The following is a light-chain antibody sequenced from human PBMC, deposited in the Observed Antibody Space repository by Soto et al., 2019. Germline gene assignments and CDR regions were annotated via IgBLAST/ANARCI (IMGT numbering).Light chain of an antibody. V-gene: IGLV1-40*01. CDR2: DDI. Sequence: QSVLTQPPSVSGAPGQRVTISCTGSSSNIGARYDVHWYQQLPGTAPKLLIYDDIKRPSGVPDRFSGSKSGTSASLAITGLQAEDEAEYYCQSYDSSLSGVVFGGGTKLTVL. CDR3: QSYDSSLSGVV. J-gene: IGLJ2*01. CDR1: SSNIGARYD.